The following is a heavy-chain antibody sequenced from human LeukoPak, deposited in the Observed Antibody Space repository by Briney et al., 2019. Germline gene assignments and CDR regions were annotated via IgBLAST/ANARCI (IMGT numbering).Heavy chain of an antibody. CDR2: INHSGST. Sequence: SETLSLTCAVYGGSFSGYYWSWIRQPPGKGLEWIGEINHSGSTNYNPSLKSRVTISVDTSKNQFSLKLSSVTAADTAVYYCARSGLRFFRIVVVPATIAGFDYWGQGTLVTVSS. V-gene: IGHV4-34*01. CDR3: ARSGLRFFRIVVVPATIAGFDY. J-gene: IGHJ4*02. CDR1: GGSFSGYY. D-gene: IGHD2-2*01.